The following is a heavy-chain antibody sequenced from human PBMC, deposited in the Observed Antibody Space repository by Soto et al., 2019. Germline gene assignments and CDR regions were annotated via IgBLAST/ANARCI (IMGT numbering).Heavy chain of an antibody. Sequence: QVQLVQSGAEVKKPGSSVKVSCKASGGTFSSYAISWVRQAPGQGLEWMGGIIPIFGTANYAQKFQGRVTITADESTSTAYMELSSLRSEDTAVYYCARNHRGGDTYYYGSGSYYIPHYYYYGMDVWGQGTTVTVSS. V-gene: IGHV1-69*01. CDR1: GGTFSSYA. D-gene: IGHD3-10*01. CDR3: ARNHRGGDTYYYGSGSYYIPHYYYYGMDV. J-gene: IGHJ6*02. CDR2: IIPIFGTA.